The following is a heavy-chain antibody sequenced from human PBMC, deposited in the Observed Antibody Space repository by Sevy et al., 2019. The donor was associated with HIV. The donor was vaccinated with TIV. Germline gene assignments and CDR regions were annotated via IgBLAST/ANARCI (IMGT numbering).Heavy chain of an antibody. Sequence: GGSLRLSCAASGFTFSSFAMCWVRQVPGTGLEWVSSINGRGGSTYYADSVKGRVTLSRDNSKNTLFLQMDSLRAEDTAIYYCARPTPRIAASSAAFFDYWGQRTLVTVSS. D-gene: IGHD6-13*01. CDR1: GFTFSSFA. CDR2: INGRGGST. CDR3: ARPTPRIAASSAAFFDY. V-gene: IGHV3-23*01. J-gene: IGHJ4*02.